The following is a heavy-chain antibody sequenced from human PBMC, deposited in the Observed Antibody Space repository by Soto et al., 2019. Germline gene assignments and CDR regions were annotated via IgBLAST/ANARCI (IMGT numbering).Heavy chain of an antibody. CDR1: GGSFSGYY. Sequence: SETLSLTCAVYGGSFSGYYWSWIRQPPGKGLEWIGEINHSGSTNYNPSLKSRVTISVDTSKNQFSLKLSSVTAADTAVYYCARGRLYCSSTSCYYYYMDVWGKGTTVTVSS. V-gene: IGHV4-34*01. CDR3: ARGRLYCSSTSCYYYYMDV. J-gene: IGHJ6*03. D-gene: IGHD2-2*01. CDR2: INHSGST.